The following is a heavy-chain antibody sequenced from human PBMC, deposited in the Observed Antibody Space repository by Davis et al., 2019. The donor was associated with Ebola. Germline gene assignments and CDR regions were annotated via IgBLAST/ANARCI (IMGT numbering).Heavy chain of an antibody. Sequence: PGGSLRLSCAASGFTFSSYGMHWVRQAPGKGLEWVAVISYDGSNKYYADSAKGRFTISRDNAKNSLYLQMNSLRAEDTAVYYCASITIWVYGMDVWGQGTTVTVSS. CDR2: ISYDGSNK. J-gene: IGHJ6*02. CDR3: ASITIWVYGMDV. D-gene: IGHD3-3*01. CDR1: GFTFSSYG. V-gene: IGHV3-30*03.